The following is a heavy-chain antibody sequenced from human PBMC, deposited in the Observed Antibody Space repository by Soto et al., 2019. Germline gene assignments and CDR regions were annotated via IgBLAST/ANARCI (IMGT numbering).Heavy chain of an antibody. CDR1: GYTFTSYG. CDR2: ISAYNGNT. CDR3: AREVPGVEWLLSRWSDAFDI. V-gene: IGHV1-18*01. Sequence: ASVKVSCKASGYTFTSYGISWVRQAPGQGLEWMGWISAYNGNTNYAQKLQGRVTMTTDTSTSTAYMELRSLRSDDTAVYYCAREVPGVEWLLSRWSDAFDICGQGPMVTV. D-gene: IGHD3-3*01. J-gene: IGHJ3*02.